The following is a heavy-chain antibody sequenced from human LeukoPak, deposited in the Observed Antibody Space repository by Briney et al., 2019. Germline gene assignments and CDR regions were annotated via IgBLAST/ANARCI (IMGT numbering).Heavy chain of an antibody. D-gene: IGHD6-13*01. J-gene: IGHJ4*02. CDR1: GGSISSSSYY. CDR3: ARQGTDSSSWYNY. V-gene: IGHV4-39*01. CDR2: IYYSGST. Sequence: SETLSLTCTVSGGSISSSSYYWGWIRQPPGKGLEWIGSIYYSGSTYYNPSLKSRVTISVDTPKNQFSLKLSSVTAADTAVYYCARQGTDSSSWYNYWGQGTLVTVSS.